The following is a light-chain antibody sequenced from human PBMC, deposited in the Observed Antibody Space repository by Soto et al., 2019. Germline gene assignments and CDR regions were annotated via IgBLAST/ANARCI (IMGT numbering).Light chain of an antibody. CDR2: AAS. J-gene: IGKJ4*01. V-gene: IGKV1-17*01. CDR1: QGIRND. CDR3: LKQKSYPLP. Sequence: DIQMTQSPSSLSASVGDRVTITCRASQGIRNDLGWYQQKPGKAPKRLIYAASSLQSGVPSRFSGIDSGPESPLTISARQLEVFETFYGLKQKSYPLPFGGGPKWKIK.